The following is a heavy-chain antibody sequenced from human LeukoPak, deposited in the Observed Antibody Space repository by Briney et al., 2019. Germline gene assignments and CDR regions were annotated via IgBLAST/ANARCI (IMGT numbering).Heavy chain of an antibody. D-gene: IGHD3/OR15-3a*01. Sequence: GGPLRLSCAACGFTFSHCGVFGVRGAPGKGLVGVAHIWKDGSKTYYADSVTGRLTISIDNSKDTLYLQMNSIRAEDTAVYYCAKGAFWTGFSEYFDPWGQGILVTVSS. CDR2: IWKDGSKT. CDR1: GFTFSHCG. J-gene: IGHJ4*02. V-gene: IGHV3-33*06. CDR3: AKGAFWTGFSEYFDP.